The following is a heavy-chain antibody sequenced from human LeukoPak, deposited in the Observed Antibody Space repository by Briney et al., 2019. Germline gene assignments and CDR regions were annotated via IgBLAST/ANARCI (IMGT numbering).Heavy chain of an antibody. V-gene: IGHV4-34*01. CDR1: GGSFSGYY. D-gene: IGHD4-17*01. J-gene: IGHJ5*02. CDR3: ARSSGYTYGDYGGRGSWFDP. CDR2: INHSGST. Sequence: SETLSLTCAVYGGSFSGYYWSWIRQPPGKGLEWTGEINHSGSTNYNPSLKSRVTISVDTSKNQFSLKLSSVTAADTAVYYCARSSGYTYGDYGGRGSWFDPWGQGTLVTVSS.